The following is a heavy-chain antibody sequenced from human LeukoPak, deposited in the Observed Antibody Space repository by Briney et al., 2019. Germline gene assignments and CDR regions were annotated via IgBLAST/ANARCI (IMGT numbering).Heavy chain of an antibody. D-gene: IGHD4-17*01. V-gene: IGHV4-59*11. CDR3: ARDLVTVTKGFDI. CDR2: ISYIGST. Sequence: SETLSLTCAVSDDSFSSHCWTWIRKPPGKGLEWIGYISYIGSTNYNPSLKSRVTISIDTSRNQFSLRLSSVTAADTAVYYCARDLVTVTKGFDIWGQGTMVSVSS. CDR1: DDSFSSHC. J-gene: IGHJ3*02.